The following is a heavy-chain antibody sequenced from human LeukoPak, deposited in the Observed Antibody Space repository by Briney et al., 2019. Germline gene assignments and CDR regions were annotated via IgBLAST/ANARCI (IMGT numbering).Heavy chain of an antibody. J-gene: IGHJ4*02. Sequence: PSETLSLTCNVSGASLSSYYWGWIRQSPGKGLEWLGSITDTGKTDYNPSLKRRGTLSLDMSKNQFSLRLTSVTAADTAVYYCVTGYYEPFDNWGQGTLVFVSS. V-gene: IGHV4-59*01. CDR2: ITDTGKT. D-gene: IGHD3-3*01. CDR3: VTGYYEPFDN. CDR1: GASLSSYY.